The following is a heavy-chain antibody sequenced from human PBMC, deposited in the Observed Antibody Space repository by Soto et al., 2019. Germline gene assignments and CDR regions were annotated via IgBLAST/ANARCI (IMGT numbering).Heavy chain of an antibody. J-gene: IGHJ6*03. CDR2: IYYSGST. V-gene: IGHV4-59*08. Sequence: QVQLQESGPGLVKPSETLSLTCTVSGGSISSYYWSWIRQPPGKGLEWIGYIYYSGSTNYNPSLKSRVTISVDTSKNQFSLKLSSVTAADTAVYYCARHGGRPYYDFWSGYYNDGWSNYYYYYMDVWGKGTTVTVSS. D-gene: IGHD3-3*01. CDR1: GGSISSYY. CDR3: ARHGGRPYYDFWSGYYNDGWSNYYYYYMDV.